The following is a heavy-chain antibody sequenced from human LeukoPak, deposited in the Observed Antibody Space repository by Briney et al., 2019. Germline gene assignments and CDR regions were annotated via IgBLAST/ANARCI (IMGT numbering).Heavy chain of an antibody. CDR2: IIPIFGTA. CDR1: GGTFSSYA. CDR3: ARGPLAIGPFDY. J-gene: IGHJ4*02. D-gene: IGHD3-3*02. V-gene: IGHV1-69*01. Sequence: ASVKVSCKASGGTFSSYAISWVRQAPGQGLEWMGGIIPIFGTANYAQKFQGRVTITADEPTSTAYMELSSLRSEDTAVYYCARGPLAIGPFDYWGQGTLVTVSS.